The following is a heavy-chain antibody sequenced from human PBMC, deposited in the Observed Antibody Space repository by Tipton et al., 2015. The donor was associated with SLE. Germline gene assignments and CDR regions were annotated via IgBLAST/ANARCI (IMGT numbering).Heavy chain of an antibody. V-gene: IGHV4-59*11. J-gene: IGHJ4*02. CDR3: ARDTYYDRTGHFDL. Sequence: TLSLTCTVSGGSITSLYWSWTRQPPGKGLEWMGYISHSGSTNYNPALKSRVTISVDTSKNQFSLKLSSVTAADTTVYYCARDTYYDRTGHFDLWGQGALVTVSS. CDR1: GGSITSLY. D-gene: IGHD3-22*01. CDR2: ISHSGST.